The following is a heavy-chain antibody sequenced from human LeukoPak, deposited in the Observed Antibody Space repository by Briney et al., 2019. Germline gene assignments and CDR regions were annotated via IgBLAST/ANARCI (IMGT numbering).Heavy chain of an antibody. D-gene: IGHD6-19*01. V-gene: IGHV3-23*01. CDR3: AKDHSSAWNFYYYGMNV. J-gene: IGHJ6*02. Sequence: YADSVKGRFTISRDNSKNTLHLQMNSLRAEDTAVYYCAKDHSSAWNFYYYGMNVWGQGTTVTVSS.